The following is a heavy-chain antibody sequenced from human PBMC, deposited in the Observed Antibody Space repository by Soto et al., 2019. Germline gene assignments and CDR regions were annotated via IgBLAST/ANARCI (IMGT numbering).Heavy chain of an antibody. CDR3: AREDSIIIPAVSDF. D-gene: IGHD2-2*01. J-gene: IGHJ4*02. V-gene: IGHV3-21*01. Sequence: GGSLRLSCSVSGFAFNNYGINWVRQAPGKGLEWVSSISKSDYTYYSDSVTGRFTISRDNAKNSVSLQMNTLRVEDTAVYYCAREDSIIIPAVSDFWGQGTLVTVSS. CDR1: GFAFNNYG. CDR2: ISKSDYT.